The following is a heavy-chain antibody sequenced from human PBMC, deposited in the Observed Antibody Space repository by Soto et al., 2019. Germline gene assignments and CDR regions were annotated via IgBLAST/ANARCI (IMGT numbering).Heavy chain of an antibody. V-gene: IGHV1-18*01. J-gene: IGHJ4*02. Sequence: ASVKVSCKASGYTFTSYGISWVRQAPGQGLEWMGWISAYNGNTKYAQKFQGRVTVTTDTTTRTGYMELRNLRSDDTAVYYCARASAGALYDFWGQGTRVTVSS. D-gene: IGHD6-13*01. CDR3: ARASAGALYDF. CDR2: ISAYNGNT. CDR1: GYTFTSYG.